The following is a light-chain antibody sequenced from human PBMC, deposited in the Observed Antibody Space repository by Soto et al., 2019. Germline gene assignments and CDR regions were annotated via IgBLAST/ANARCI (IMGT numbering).Light chain of an antibody. J-gene: IGKJ4*01. CDR2: DAS. Sequence: ESVLPQSPGTLSVSPGERATLSCRASQSVGRNYLAWYQQKPGQAPRLLIYDASSRATGIPDRFSGSGSGTDFTLAISRLEPEDFAVYYCQQYASSPLTFGGGTKVETK. CDR3: QQYASSPLT. V-gene: IGKV3-20*01. CDR1: QSVGRNY.